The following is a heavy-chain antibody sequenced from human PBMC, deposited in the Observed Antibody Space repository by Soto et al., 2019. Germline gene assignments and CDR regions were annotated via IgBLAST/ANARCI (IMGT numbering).Heavy chain of an antibody. CDR2: INPSGGST. CDR1: GYTFTSYY. D-gene: IGHD3-10*01. Sequence: ASLKVSCKTAGYTFTSYYMHCVRHTNGQGLEWMGIINPSGGSTSYAQKFQGRVTMTRDTSTSTVYMELSSLRSEDTAVYYCARVRGSGKYNWFEPWGQGTLVTVSS. J-gene: IGHJ5*02. V-gene: IGHV1-46*03. CDR3: ARVRGSGKYNWFEP.